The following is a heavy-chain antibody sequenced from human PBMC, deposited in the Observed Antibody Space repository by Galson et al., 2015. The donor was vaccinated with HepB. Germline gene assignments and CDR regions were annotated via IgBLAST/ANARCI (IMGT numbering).Heavy chain of an antibody. CDR2: IYPGDSDT. D-gene: IGHD3-3*01. CDR3: ARLSKKKDYDFWSGYYSGGDY. CDR1: GYSFTSYW. V-gene: IGHV5-51*01. J-gene: IGHJ4*02. Sequence: QSGAEVKKPGESLKISCKGSGYSFTSYWIGWVRQMPGKGLEWMGIIYPGDSDTRYSPSFQGQVTISADKSISTAYLQWSSLKASDTAMYYCARLSKKKDYDFWSGYYSGGDYWGQGTLVTVSS.